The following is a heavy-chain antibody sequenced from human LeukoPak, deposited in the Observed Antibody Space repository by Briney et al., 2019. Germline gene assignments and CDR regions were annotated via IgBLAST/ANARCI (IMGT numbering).Heavy chain of an antibody. V-gene: IGHV3-30*18. CDR3: AKDWAVATFLYYYMDV. Sequence: QAGGSLRLSCAASGFTFSSYWMHWVRQAPGKGLEWVAVISFDGSNKYYADSVKGRFTISRDNSKNTLFLQMNSLRAEDTALYYCAKDWAVATFLYYYMDVWGQGTTVTVS. D-gene: IGHD6-19*01. CDR1: GFTFSSYW. J-gene: IGHJ6*03. CDR2: ISFDGSNK.